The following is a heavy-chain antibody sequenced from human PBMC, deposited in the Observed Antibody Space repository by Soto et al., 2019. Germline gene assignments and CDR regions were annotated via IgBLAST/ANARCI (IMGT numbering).Heavy chain of an antibody. CDR3: ARDLSTSSFRGSFDL. CDR1: GYTFTGQY. J-gene: IGHJ3*01. CDR2: INPSSGGT. D-gene: IGHD3-10*01. Sequence: ASVKFSCKASGYTFTGQYLRWARQAPGEGLQWMGWINPSSGGTRYSQKFQGRVTMTRDTSISIAYMEMSRLTSDDTAVYYCARDLSTSSFRGSFDLWGQGTMVTVSS. V-gene: IGHV1-2*02.